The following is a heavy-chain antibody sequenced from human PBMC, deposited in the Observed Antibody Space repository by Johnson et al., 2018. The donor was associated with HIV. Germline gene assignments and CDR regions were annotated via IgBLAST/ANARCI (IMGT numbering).Heavy chain of an antibody. CDR1: GFTLSSYW. CDR2: ISYDGSNK. J-gene: IGHJ3*02. D-gene: IGHD6-13*01. CDR3: TRDGVYSSPHDAFDI. V-gene: IGHV3-30-3*01. Sequence: QVQLVESGGGLVQPGGSLRLSCVASGFTLSSYWIHWVRRAPGKGLEWVAVISYDGSNKYYADSVKGRFTISRDNSKNTLYLQMNSLRAEDSAIYYCTRDGVYSSPHDAFDIWGQGTVVTVSS.